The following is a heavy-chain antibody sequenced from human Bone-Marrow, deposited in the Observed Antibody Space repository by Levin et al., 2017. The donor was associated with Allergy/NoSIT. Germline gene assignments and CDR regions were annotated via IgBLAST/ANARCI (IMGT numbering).Heavy chain of an antibody. V-gene: IGHV3-48*03. CDR1: GFTFSSYE. J-gene: IGHJ3*02. D-gene: IGHD2-2*01. CDR3: ASEGVVSSAFDI. CDR2: ISSSGSTI. Sequence: GGSLRLSCAASGFTFSSYEMNWVRQAPGKGLEWVSYISSSGSTIYYADSVKGRFTISRDNAKNSLYLQMNSLRAEDTAVYYCASEGVVSSAFDIWGQGTMVTVSS.